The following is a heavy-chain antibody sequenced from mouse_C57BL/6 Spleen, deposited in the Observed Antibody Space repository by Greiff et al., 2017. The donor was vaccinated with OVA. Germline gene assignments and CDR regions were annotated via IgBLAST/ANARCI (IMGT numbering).Heavy chain of an antibody. CDR2: IDPSDSYT. CDR3: ARREVTTYFDV. D-gene: IGHD2-2*01. CDR1: GYTFTSYW. V-gene: IGHV1-69*01. J-gene: IGHJ1*03. Sequence: VQLQQPGAELVMPGASVKLSCKASGYTFTSYWMHWVKQRPGQGLEWIGEIDPSDSYTNYNQKFKGKSTLTVDKSSSTAYMQLSSLTSEDSAVYYCARREVTTYFDVWGTGTTVTVSS.